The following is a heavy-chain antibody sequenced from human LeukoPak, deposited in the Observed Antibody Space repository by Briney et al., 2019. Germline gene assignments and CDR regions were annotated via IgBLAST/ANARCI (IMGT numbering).Heavy chain of an antibody. CDR3: AREGAYDQYDY. CDR1: GFTFSSYS. D-gene: IGHD1-26*01. V-gene: IGHV3-21*01. J-gene: IGHJ4*02. CDR2: ISSSSSYI. Sequence: GGPLRLSCAASGFTFSSYSMNWVRQAPGKGLEWVSSISSSSSYIYYADSVKGRFTISRDNAKNSLYLQMNSLRAEDTAVYYCAREGAYDQYDYWGQGTLVTVSS.